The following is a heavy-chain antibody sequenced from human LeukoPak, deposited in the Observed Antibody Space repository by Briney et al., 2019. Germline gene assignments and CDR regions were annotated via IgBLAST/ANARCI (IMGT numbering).Heavy chain of an antibody. CDR2: INQDGSEK. J-gene: IGHJ4*02. V-gene: IGHV3-7*01. CDR1: GFTFSTYW. CDR3: ARGGRWYFDY. Sequence: GGSLRLSCAASGFTFSTYWMSWVRQAPGKGLEWVARINQDGSEKYYVDSVKGRFTISRDNAKYSLYLQMNSLRAEDTAVYYCARGGRWYFDYWGQGTLVTVSS. D-gene: IGHD4-23*01.